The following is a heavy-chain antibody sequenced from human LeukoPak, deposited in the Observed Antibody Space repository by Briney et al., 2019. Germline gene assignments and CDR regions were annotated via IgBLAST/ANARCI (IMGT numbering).Heavy chain of an antibody. V-gene: IGHV4-61*02. D-gene: IGHD5-12*01. Sequence: PSETLSLTCTVSGGSICSGSYYWSWIRQPAGKGLEWIGRIYTSGSTNYNPSLKSRVTISVDTSKNQFSLKLSSVTAADTAVYYCAREDSGYDFLDYWGQGTLVTVSS. CDR1: GGSICSGSYY. J-gene: IGHJ4*02. CDR3: AREDSGYDFLDY. CDR2: IYTSGST.